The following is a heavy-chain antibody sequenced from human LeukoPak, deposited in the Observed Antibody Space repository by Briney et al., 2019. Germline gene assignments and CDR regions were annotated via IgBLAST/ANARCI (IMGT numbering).Heavy chain of an antibody. J-gene: IGHJ4*02. CDR2: INHSGST. Sequence: SETPSLTCAVYGGSFSGYYWGWIRQPPGKGLEWIGEINHSGSTNYNPSLKSRVTISVDTSKNQFSLKLSSVTAADTAVYYCARGGVHDYGVDYWGQGTLVTVSS. CDR3: ARGGVHDYGVDY. D-gene: IGHD4-17*01. V-gene: IGHV4-34*01. CDR1: GGSFSGYY.